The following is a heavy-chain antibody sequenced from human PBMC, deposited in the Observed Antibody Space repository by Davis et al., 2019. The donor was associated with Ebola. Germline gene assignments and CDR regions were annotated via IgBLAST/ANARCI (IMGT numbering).Heavy chain of an antibody. D-gene: IGHD3-3*02. CDR3: ARTQHSSPPRFDP. CDR2: IIPIFGTA. J-gene: IGHJ5*02. V-gene: IGHV1-69*13. Sequence: SVKVSCKASGGTFSSYAISWVRQAPGQGLEWMEGIIPIFGTANYAQKFQGRVTITADESTSTAYMELSSLRSEDTAVYYCARTQHSSPPRFDPWGQGTLVTVSS. CDR1: GGTFSSYA.